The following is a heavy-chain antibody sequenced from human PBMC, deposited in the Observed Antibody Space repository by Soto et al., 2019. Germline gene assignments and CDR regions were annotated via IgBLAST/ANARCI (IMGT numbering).Heavy chain of an antibody. Sequence: EVQLVESGGGLVKPGGSLRLSCAASGFTFSSYSMNWVRQAPGKGLEWVSSISSSSSYIYYADSVKGRFTISRDNAKNSLYLQMNSLRAEDTAVYYCARPNYYYDSSGYYGYWGQGTLVTVSS. D-gene: IGHD3-22*01. CDR2: ISSSSSYI. CDR1: GFTFSSYS. V-gene: IGHV3-21*01. J-gene: IGHJ4*02. CDR3: ARPNYYYDSSGYYGY.